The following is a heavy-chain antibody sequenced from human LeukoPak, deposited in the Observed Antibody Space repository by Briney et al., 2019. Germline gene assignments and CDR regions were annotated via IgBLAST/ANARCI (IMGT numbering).Heavy chain of an antibody. CDR1: GFTFSNYG. J-gene: IGHJ4*02. D-gene: IGHD3-22*01. Sequence: GGSLRLSCAASGFTFSNYGMNWVRQAPGKGLVWVSRINSDGSSTSYADSVKGRFTISRDNAKNTLYLQMNSLRAEDTAVYYCAREYYDSSGFRFDYWGQGTLVTVSS. CDR3: AREYYDSSGFRFDY. V-gene: IGHV3-74*01. CDR2: INSDGSST.